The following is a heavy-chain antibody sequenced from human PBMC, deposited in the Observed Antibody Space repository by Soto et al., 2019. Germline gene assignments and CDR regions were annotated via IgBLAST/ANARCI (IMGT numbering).Heavy chain of an antibody. CDR3: ARDRGGGYGDYFDDYYFDY. CDR1: GYTFTSYG. D-gene: IGHD4-17*01. V-gene: IGHV1-18*01. J-gene: IGHJ4*02. Sequence: ASVKVSCKASGYTFTSYGISWVRQAPGQGLEWMGWISAYNGNTNYAQKLQGRVTMTTDTSTSTAYMELRSLRSDDTAVYYCARDRGGGYGDYFDDYYFDYWGQGTLVTVSS. CDR2: ISAYNGNT.